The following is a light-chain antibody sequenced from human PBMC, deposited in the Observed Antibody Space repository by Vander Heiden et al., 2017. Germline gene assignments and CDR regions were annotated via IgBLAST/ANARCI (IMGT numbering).Light chain of an antibody. Sequence: QSVLTQPPSVSASPGQKVTIPCSGSSSNIGNNYVSWYQQFQGTTPKLLIYDNNKRHSGIPDRFSGSKSGTSATLGITGLQTGDEADYYCSTWDTSLSSVVFGGGTKVTVL. CDR3: STWDTSLSSVV. CDR1: SSNIGNNY. J-gene: IGLJ3*02. V-gene: IGLV1-51*01. CDR2: DNN.